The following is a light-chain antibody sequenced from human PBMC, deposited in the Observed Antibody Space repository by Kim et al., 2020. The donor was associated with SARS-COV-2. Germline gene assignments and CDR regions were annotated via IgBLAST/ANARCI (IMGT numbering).Light chain of an antibody. CDR3: QVWDSSISQVL. V-gene: IGLV3-21*04. CDR2: YDT. J-gene: IGLJ3*02. Sequence: SYELTQPLSVSVAPGETASITCGGDNIEAKSVHWYQQRPGQAPLLVIYYDTDRPSGIPERFSGSNSGNTATLTISRVEAGDEAEFFCQVWDSSISQVLFGGGTQLAVL. CDR1: NIEAKS.